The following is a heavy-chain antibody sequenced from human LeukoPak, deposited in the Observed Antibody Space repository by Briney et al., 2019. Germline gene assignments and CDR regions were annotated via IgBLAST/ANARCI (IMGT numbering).Heavy chain of an antibody. Sequence: PSETLSLTCTVSGYSISSGYYWGWIRQPPGKGLEWIGSIYHSGSTYYNPSLKSRVAISVDTSKNQFSLKLSSVTAADTAVYYCASSTVTRSFGYWGQGTLVTVSS. V-gene: IGHV4-38-2*02. CDR3: ASSTVTRSFGY. J-gene: IGHJ4*02. CDR2: IYHSGST. CDR1: GYSISSGYY. D-gene: IGHD4-17*01.